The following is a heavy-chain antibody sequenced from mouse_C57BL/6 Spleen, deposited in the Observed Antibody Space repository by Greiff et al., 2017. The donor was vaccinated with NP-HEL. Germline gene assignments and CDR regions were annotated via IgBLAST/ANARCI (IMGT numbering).Heavy chain of an antibody. CDR1: GYTFTDYE. J-gene: IGHJ2*01. D-gene: IGHD1-1*01. Sequence: QVQLQQSGAELVRPGASVTLSCKASGYTFTDYEMHWVKQTPVHGLEWIGAIDPETGGTAYNQKFKGKAILTADNSSSTAYMELRSLTSEDSAVYYCTRGTTVVAYYFDYWGQGTTLTVSS. V-gene: IGHV1-15*01. CDR2: IDPETGGT. CDR3: TRGTTVVAYYFDY.